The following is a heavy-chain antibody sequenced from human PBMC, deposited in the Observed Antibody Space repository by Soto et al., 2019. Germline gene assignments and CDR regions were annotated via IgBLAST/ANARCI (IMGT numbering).Heavy chain of an antibody. Sequence: PSETLSLTCTVSGGSISSYYWSWIRQPPGKGLEWIGYIYYSGSTNYNPSLKSRVTISVDTSKNQFSLKLSSVTAADTAVYYCAREVVDLVATTVSGFDPWGQGTLVTVSS. CDR1: GGSISSYY. D-gene: IGHD5-12*01. CDR2: IYYSGST. V-gene: IGHV4-59*01. J-gene: IGHJ5*02. CDR3: AREVVDLVATTVSGFDP.